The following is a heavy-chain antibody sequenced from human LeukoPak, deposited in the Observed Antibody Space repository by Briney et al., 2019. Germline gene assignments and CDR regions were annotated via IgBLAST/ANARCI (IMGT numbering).Heavy chain of an antibody. Sequence: GASVKVSCKASGGTFSSYAISWVRQAPGQGLEWMGGIIPIFGTANYAQKFQGRVTITADESTSTAYMELSSLRSEDTAVYYCARTLVGANPFDYWGQGTLVTVSS. CDR3: ARTLVGANPFDY. D-gene: IGHD1-26*01. CDR1: GGTFSSYA. V-gene: IGHV1-69*13. CDR2: IIPIFGTA. J-gene: IGHJ4*02.